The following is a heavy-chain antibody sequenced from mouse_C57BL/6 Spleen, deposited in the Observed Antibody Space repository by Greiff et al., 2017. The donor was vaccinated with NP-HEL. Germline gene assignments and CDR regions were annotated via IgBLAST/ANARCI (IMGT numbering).Heavy chain of an antibody. V-gene: IGHV3-1*01. CDR3: ARRTFYYFDY. CDR1: GYSITSGYD. J-gene: IGHJ2*01. CDR2: ISYSGST. Sequence: VQLKESGPGMVKPSQSLSLTCTVTGYSITSGYDWHWIRHFPGNKLEWMGYISYSGSTNYNPSLKSRISITHDTSKNHFFLKLNSVTTEDTATYYCARRTFYYFDYWGQGTTLTVSS.